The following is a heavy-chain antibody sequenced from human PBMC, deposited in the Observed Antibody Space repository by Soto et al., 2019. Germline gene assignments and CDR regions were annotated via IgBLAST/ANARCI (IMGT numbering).Heavy chain of an antibody. CDR2: IYYSGST. V-gene: IGHV4-30-4*02. CDR3: ARDDLKSNWFDP. J-gene: IGHJ5*02. CDR1: GGSISSGDYY. Sequence: SETLSLTCTVSGGSISSGDYYWSWIRQPPGKGLEWIGYIYYSGSTYYNPSLKSRVTISVDTSKNQFSLKLSSVTAADTAVYYCARDDLKSNWFDPWGQGTLVTVSS.